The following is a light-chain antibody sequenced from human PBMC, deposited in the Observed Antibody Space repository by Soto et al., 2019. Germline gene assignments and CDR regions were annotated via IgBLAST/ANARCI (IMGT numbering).Light chain of an antibody. J-gene: IGKJ5*01. CDR2: GAS. CDR1: QSVSSSY. V-gene: IGKV3-20*01. CDR3: QQYGTSPIT. Sequence: EGVLTQSPCTLSLSPGERSSLSCMSSQSVSSSYLAWYQQKPGQAPRLLIYGASSRATGIPDRFSGSGSGTDFTLTISRLEPEDFAVYYCQQYGTSPITFGQGTLLEVK.